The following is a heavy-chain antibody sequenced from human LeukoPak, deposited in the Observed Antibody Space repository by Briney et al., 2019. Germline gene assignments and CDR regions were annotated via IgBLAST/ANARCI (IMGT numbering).Heavy chain of an antibody. CDR3: ASTGRFSGYDSEVDY. J-gene: IGHJ4*02. D-gene: IGHD5-12*01. CDR2: ISWNSGSI. Sequence: GRSLRLSCAASGFTFDDYAMHWVRQAPGKGLEWVSGISWNSGSIGYADSVKGRFTISRDNAKNSLYLQMNSLRAEDTAVYYCASTGRFSGYDSEVDYWGQGTLVTVSS. CDR1: GFTFDDYA. V-gene: IGHV3-9*01.